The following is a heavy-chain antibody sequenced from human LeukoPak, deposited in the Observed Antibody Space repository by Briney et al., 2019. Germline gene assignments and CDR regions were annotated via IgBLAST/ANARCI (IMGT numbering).Heavy chain of an antibody. J-gene: IGHJ5*02. Sequence: SQTLSLTCAISGDSVSSNSAAWNWIRQSPSRGLEWLAKTYYRSKRYNDYAVSVKSRITINVDTSKNQFSLQLNSVTPEDTAVYYCASGYAKRFDPWGQGTLVTVSS. V-gene: IGHV6-1*01. D-gene: IGHD5-18*01. CDR1: GDSVSSNSAA. CDR2: TYYRSKRYN. CDR3: ASGYAKRFDP.